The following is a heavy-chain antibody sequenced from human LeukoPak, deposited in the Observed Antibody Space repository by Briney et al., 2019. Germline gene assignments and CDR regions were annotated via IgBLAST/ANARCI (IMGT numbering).Heavy chain of an antibody. CDR1: GFTVSSNY. J-gene: IGHJ4*02. CDR2: IYSGGST. CDR3: ARESGGYDLESNYFDY. D-gene: IGHD5-12*01. V-gene: IGHV3-66*01. Sequence: GGSLRLSCAASGFTVSSNYMSWVRQAPGKGLEWVSVIYSGGSTYYADSVKGRFTISRDNSKNTLYLQMNSLRAEDTAVYYCARESGGYDLESNYFDYWGQGTLVTVSS.